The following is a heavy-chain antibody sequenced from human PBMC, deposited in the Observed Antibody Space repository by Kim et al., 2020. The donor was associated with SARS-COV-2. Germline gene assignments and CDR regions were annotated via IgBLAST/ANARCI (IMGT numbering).Heavy chain of an antibody. CDR2: ISAYNGNT. CDR1: GYTFTSYG. D-gene: IGHD3-9*01. V-gene: IGHV1-18*01. CDR3: AIVRHDIFTGYYGGWFDP. J-gene: IGHJ5*02. Sequence: ASVKVSCKASGYTFTSYGISWVRQAPGQGLEWMGWISAYNGNTNYAQKLQGRVTMTTDTSTSTAYMELRSLRSDDTAVYYCAIVRHDIFTGYYGGWFDPWGQGTLVTVSS.